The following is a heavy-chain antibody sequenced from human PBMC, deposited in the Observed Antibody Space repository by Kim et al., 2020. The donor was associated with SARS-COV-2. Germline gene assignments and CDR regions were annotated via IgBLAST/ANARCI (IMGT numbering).Heavy chain of an antibody. CDR3: ARDQLVRGHYMAVDYYGMDV. V-gene: IGHV3-53*01. D-gene: IGHD3-10*01. J-gene: IGHJ6*02. CDR1: GFTVSSNY. Sequence: GGSLRLSCAASGFTVSSNYMSWVRQAPGKGLEWVSVIYSGGSTYYADSVKGRFTISRDNSKNTLYLQMNSLRAEDTAVYYCARDQLVRGHYMAVDYYGMDVWGQGTTVTVSS. CDR2: IYSGGST.